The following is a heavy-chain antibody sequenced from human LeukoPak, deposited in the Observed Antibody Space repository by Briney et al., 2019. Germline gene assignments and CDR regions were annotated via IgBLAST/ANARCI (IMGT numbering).Heavy chain of an antibody. D-gene: IGHD3-10*01. V-gene: IGHV3-74*01. CDR2: INSDGSST. CDR1: GFTFSSYW. Sequence: PGGSLRLSCAASGFTFSSYWMHWVRQAPGKGLVWVSRINSDGSSTSYADSVKGRFTISRDNAKNTLYLQMNSLRAEDTAVYYCARGVAYYYGSGSLYWGQGTLVTVPS. CDR3: ARGVAYYYGSGSLY. J-gene: IGHJ4*02.